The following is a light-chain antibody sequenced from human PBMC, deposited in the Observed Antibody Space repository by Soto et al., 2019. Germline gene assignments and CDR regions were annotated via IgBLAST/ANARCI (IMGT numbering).Light chain of an antibody. J-gene: IGLJ2*01. CDR3: QSYDSSLSGGI. V-gene: IGLV1-40*01. CDR1: SSNIGAHYD. Sequence: QSVLTQPPSVSGAPGQRVTISCTGSSSNIGAHYDVHWYQQLPGTAPKLLIYGNNNRPSGVPDRFSGSKSGTSASLAITGLQAEDEADYYCQSYDSSLSGGIFGEGTKLTVL. CDR2: GNN.